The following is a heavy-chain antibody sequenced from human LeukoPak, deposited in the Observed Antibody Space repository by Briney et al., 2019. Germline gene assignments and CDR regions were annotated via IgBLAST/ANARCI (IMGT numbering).Heavy chain of an antibody. J-gene: IGHJ5*02. CDR2: ISYDGSNK. V-gene: IGHV3-30*04. Sequence: GGSLRLSCAASGFTLSSYDMHWVRQAPGKGLEGVAVISYDGSNKYYADSVKGRFTISRDNSKNTLYLQMNSLRAEDTAVYYCARDRGLWFGEIGWFDPWGQGTLVTVSS. CDR1: GFTLSSYD. D-gene: IGHD3-10*01. CDR3: ARDRGLWFGEIGWFDP.